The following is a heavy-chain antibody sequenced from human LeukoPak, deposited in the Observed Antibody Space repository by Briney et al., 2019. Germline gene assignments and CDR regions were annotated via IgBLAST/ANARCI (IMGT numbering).Heavy chain of an antibody. J-gene: IGHJ3*02. CDR3: AREVIGDAFDI. CDR2: IYTSGGT. V-gene: IGHV4-61*02. Sequence: SDTLSLTCTVSGGSISSTSYHGRWIPQPAGKGLQWIGRIYTSGGTNYDPSLKSRVTISLDTSKNQFSLRLSSVTAADTAMYYCAREVIGDAFDIWGRGTMVTVSS. CDR1: GGSISSTSYH.